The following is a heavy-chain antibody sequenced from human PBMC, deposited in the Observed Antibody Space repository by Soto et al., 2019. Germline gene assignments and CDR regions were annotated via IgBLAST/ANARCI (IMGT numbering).Heavy chain of an antibody. CDR3: ARDLWFGEFSVYYYMDV. V-gene: IGHV3-21*01. CDR2: ISSSSSYI. CDR1: GFTFSSYS. Sequence: GGSLRLSCAASGFTFSSYSMNWVRQAPGKGLEWVSSISSSSSYIYYADSVKGRFTISRDNAKNSLYLQMNSLRAEDTAVYYCARDLWFGEFSVYYYMDVWGKGTTVTVSS. D-gene: IGHD3-10*01. J-gene: IGHJ6*03.